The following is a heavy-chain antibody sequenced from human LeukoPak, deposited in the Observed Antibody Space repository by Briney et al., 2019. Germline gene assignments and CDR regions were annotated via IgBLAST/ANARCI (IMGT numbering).Heavy chain of an antibody. CDR3: ASLKGSGSYYYYYYLDV. J-gene: IGHJ6*03. CDR1: GYSFTIYW. V-gene: IGHV5-51*01. CDR2: IYPGDSDT. Sequence: GEPLKISCKGSGYSFTIYWIGWVRQMPGKGLEWMGIIYPGDSDTRYSPSFQGQVTISADKYLRTAYVQWSSLKASDPAMYYCASLKGSGSYYYYYYLDVWGKGTTVTVSS. D-gene: IGHD1-26*01.